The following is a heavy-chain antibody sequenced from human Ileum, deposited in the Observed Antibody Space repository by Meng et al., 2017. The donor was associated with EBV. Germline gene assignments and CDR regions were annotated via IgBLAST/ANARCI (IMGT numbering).Heavy chain of an antibody. D-gene: IGHD3-22*01. CDR1: GGFFSGYY. CDR3: AREARSSGYHPGIGP. J-gene: IGHJ5*02. Sequence: QVQLQQWGAXLLKPXXXLSLTCAVYGGFFSGYYWSRIRQSPGKGLEWIGEINHSGSTNYNPSLKSRVTISVDTSKNQFSLKLTSVTAADTAVYYCAREARSSGYHPGIGPWGQGPLVTVSS. V-gene: IGHV4-34*02. CDR2: INHSGST.